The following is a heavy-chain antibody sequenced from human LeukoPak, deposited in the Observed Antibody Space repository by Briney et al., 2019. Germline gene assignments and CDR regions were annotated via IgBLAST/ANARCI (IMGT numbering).Heavy chain of an antibody. J-gene: IGHJ4*02. CDR3: ARGSPYFDS. Sequence: PGGSLRLSCAASGLTVSSNYMNWVRQAPGKGLEWVSYISSSSSSTIYYAGSVKGRFTISRDNAKNSLYLQMNSLRDEDTAVYYCARGSPYFDSWGQGTLATVSS. CDR2: ISSSSSSTI. V-gene: IGHV3-48*02. CDR1: GLTVSSNY. D-gene: IGHD3-10*01.